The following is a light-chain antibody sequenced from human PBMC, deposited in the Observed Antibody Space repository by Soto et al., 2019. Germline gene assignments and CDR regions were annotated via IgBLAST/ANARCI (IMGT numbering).Light chain of an antibody. V-gene: IGLV1-47*01. J-gene: IGLJ3*02. CDR1: SSNIGSNY. CDR2: MNN. Sequence: QSVLTQPPSASGTPGQRVTISCSGSSSNIGSNYVYWYQQLPGTAPKLLIYMNNQRPSGVPDRFSGSKSGTSASLAISGLRSEDEADYYCAAWDGGLSGLWVFGGGTKLTVL. CDR3: AAWDGGLSGLWV.